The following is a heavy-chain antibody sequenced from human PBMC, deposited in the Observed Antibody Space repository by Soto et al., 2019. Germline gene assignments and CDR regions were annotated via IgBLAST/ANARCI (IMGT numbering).Heavy chain of an antibody. V-gene: IGHV1-18*04. D-gene: IGHD3-3*01. CDR2: ISGYNGNT. J-gene: IGHJ6*02. CDR3: ARDPLHFFFGIVIKPHGMDV. Sequence: GASVKVSCKASGYTFSGYSITWVRQAPGQGLEWMGRISGYNGNTNYAQKLQGRVTMTTDTSTSTAYMELRSLRSDDTAVYYCARDPLHFFFGIVIKPHGMDVWGQGTTVTVYS. CDR1: GYTFSGYS.